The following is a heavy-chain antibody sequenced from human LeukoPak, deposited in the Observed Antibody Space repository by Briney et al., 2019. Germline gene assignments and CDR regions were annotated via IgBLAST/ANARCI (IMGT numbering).Heavy chain of an antibody. Sequence: PGGSLRLSCAVSGITLSNYGMTWGRQAPRHGLEWVAGIRDSGGRTNYADSVKGRFTISRDNPKNTLYLQMNSLRAEDTAVYFCAKRGVVIRVILVGFHKEAYYFDSWGQGDLVTVSS. CDR2: IRDSGGRT. CDR3: AKRGVVIRVILVGFHKEAYYFDS. CDR1: GITLSNYG. V-gene: IGHV3-23*01. J-gene: IGHJ4*02. D-gene: IGHD2-21*01.